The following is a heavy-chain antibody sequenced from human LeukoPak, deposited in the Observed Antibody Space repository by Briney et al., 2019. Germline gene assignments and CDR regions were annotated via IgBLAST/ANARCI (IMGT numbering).Heavy chain of an antibody. CDR3: ARVYSSSSWSLFDY. Sequence: GGSLRLSCAASGFTFSIYAMSWVRQAPGKGLEWVSAISGRGGRTYYADSVKARFTISRDNSKNTLYLQMNSLRAEDTAVYYCARVYSSSSWSLFDYWGQGTLVTVSS. D-gene: IGHD6-6*01. V-gene: IGHV3-23*01. J-gene: IGHJ4*02. CDR1: GFTFSIYA. CDR2: ISGRGGRT.